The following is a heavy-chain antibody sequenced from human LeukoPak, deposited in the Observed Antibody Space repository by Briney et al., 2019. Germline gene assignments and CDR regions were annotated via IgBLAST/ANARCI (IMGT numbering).Heavy chain of an antibody. CDR1: GGSISSSNW. CDR3: ARDTIAAAGTGTGNWFDP. V-gene: IGHV4-4*02. D-gene: IGHD6-13*01. CDR2: IYHSGST. Sequence: SETLSLTCAVSGGSISSSNWWSWVRQPPGKGLEWIGEIYHSGSTNYNPSLKSRVTISVDKSKNQFSLKLSSVTAADTAVYYCARDTIAAAGTGTGNWFDPWGQGTLVTVSS. J-gene: IGHJ5*02.